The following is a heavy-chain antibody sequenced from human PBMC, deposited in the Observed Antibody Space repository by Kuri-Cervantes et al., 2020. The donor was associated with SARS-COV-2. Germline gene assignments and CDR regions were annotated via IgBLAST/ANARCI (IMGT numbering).Heavy chain of an antibody. J-gene: IGHJ6*02. Sequence: LSLTCAASGFTFSSYAMSWVRQAPGKGLEWVSAISGSGGSTYYADSVKGRFTISRDNSKNTLYLQVNSLRAEDTAVYYCAKALPGVTIFGVVIMSEGENYYYGMDVWGQGTTVTVSS. D-gene: IGHD3-3*01. CDR1: GFTFSSYA. V-gene: IGHV3-23*01. CDR3: AKALPGVTIFGVVIMSEGENYYYGMDV. CDR2: ISGSGGST.